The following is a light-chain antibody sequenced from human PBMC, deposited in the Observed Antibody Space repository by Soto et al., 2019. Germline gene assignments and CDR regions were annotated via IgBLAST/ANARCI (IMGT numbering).Light chain of an antibody. CDR3: YSYAGRPWL. J-gene: IGLJ3*02. V-gene: IGLV2-11*01. CDR2: DVN. CDR1: SSDVRASDF. Sequence: QSALTQPRSVSGSPGQSVTISCTGTSSDVRASDFVSWYQQHPGKAPKLMIIDVNNRPSGVPDRFSGSKSGNTASLTISGLQAEDEADYYCYSYAGRPWLFCGGTKLTVL.